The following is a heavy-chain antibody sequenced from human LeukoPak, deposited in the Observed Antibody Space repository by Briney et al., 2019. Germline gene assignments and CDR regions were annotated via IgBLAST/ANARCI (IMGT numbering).Heavy chain of an antibody. Sequence: SVKVSCKASGGTFSSYAISWVRQAPGQGREWMGRIIPILGIANYAQKFQGRVTITADKSTSTAYMELSSLRSEDTAVYYCARVRGWCSGGSCYPAPYGMDVWGQGTTVTVSS. CDR2: IIPILGIA. V-gene: IGHV1-69*04. CDR1: GGTFSSYA. J-gene: IGHJ6*02. CDR3: ARVRGWCSGGSCYPAPYGMDV. D-gene: IGHD2-15*01.